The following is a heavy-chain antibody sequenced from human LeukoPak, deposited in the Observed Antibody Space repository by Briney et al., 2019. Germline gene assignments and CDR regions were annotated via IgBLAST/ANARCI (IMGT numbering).Heavy chain of an antibody. Sequence: GESLKISCKGSGYNFASYWIGWVRQMPGKGLEWMGIVYPGDSDTTYSPSFQGQVTISADKSISTAYLQWSSLKASDTAMYYCARPESNYDFWSGPADYWGQGTLVTVSS. D-gene: IGHD3-3*01. V-gene: IGHV5-51*01. CDR1: GYNFASYW. CDR2: VYPGDSDT. CDR3: ARPESNYDFWSGPADY. J-gene: IGHJ4*02.